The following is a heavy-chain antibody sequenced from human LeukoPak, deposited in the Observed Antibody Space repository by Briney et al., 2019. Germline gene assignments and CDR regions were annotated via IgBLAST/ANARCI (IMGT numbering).Heavy chain of an antibody. D-gene: IGHD2-2*01. J-gene: IGHJ4*02. CDR1: GGSFSGYY. CDR2: IYTSGST. CDR3: ARDTSRYCSSTSCPSPFDY. V-gene: IGHV4-59*10. Sequence: SEALSLTCAAYGGSFSGYYWSWIGQPPGKGLEWIGRIYTSGSTNYNPSLKSRVTISVDTSKNQFSLKLSSVTAADTAVYYCARDTSRYCSSTSCPSPFDYWGQGTLVTVSS.